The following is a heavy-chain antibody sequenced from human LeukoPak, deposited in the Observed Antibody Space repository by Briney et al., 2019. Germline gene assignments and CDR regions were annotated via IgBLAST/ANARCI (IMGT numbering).Heavy chain of an antibody. V-gene: IGHV1-69*04. J-gene: IGHJ4*02. CDR1: GGTFSSYA. D-gene: IGHD3-9*01. CDR3: AREWYDILTGYQGFQLDY. Sequence: SVKVSCKASGGTFSSYAISWVRQAPGQGLEWMGRIIPRLDIANSAQSFQGRVTITADKSTSTAYMELSSLRSDDTAVYYCAREWYDILTGYQGFQLDYWGQGSLVTVST. CDR2: IIPRLDIA.